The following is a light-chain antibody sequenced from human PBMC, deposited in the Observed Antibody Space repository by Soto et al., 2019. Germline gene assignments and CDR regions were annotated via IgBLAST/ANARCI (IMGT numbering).Light chain of an antibody. CDR3: SSHTTYSTRV. CDR1: SSDIGSYNY. CDR2: EVS. V-gene: IGLV2-14*01. Sequence: QSALTQPASVSGSPGQSIAISCTGTSSDIGSYNYVSWYQQHPGKAPKLMIHEVSNRPSGVSDRFSGSKPGNTASLTISGLQADDEADYYCSSHTTYSTRVFGTGTKLTVL. J-gene: IGLJ1*01.